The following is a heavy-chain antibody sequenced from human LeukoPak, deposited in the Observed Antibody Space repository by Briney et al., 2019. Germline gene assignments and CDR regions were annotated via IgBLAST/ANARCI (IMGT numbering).Heavy chain of an antibody. CDR2: ISAYNGNT. CDR1: GYTFTSYG. Sequence: GASVKVSCKASGYTFTSYGISWVRQAPGQGLEWMGWISAYNGNTNYAQKLQGRVTMTTDTSTSTAYMELRSLRSDETAVYYCAGGGYSSSSYAGGDYYYYYMDVWGKGTTVTISS. V-gene: IGHV1-18*01. CDR3: AGGGYSSSSYAGGDYYYYYMDV. J-gene: IGHJ6*03. D-gene: IGHD6-13*01.